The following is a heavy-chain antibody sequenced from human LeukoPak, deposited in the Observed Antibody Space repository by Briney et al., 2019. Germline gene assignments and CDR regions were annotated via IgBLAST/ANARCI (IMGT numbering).Heavy chain of an antibody. CDR2: IWYDGSNQ. J-gene: IGHJ4*02. CDR3: ARDRGNSGYVDS. V-gene: IGHV3-33*01. CDR1: GFTFSSYG. D-gene: IGHD5-12*01. Sequence: GGSLRLSCAASGFTFSSYGMHWVRQAPGKGLEWVSVIWYDGSNQYYADSVKGRFTISRDISKNTLYLQMNSLRAEDTAVYYCARDRGNSGYVDSWGQGTLVTVSS.